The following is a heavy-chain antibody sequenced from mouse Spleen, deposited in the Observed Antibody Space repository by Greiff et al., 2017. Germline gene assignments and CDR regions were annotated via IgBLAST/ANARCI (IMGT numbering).Heavy chain of an antibody. V-gene: IGHV3-2*02. J-gene: IGHJ4*01. D-gene: IGHD2-1*01. CDR2: ISYSGST. CDR1: GYSITSDYA. CDR3: SSWELRRAMDY. Sequence: EVQLQQSGPGLVKPSQSLSLTCTVTGYSITSDYAWYWIRPFPGNILEWLGYISYSGSTSYNPSLKSRISITRDTSKNQFFLQLNSVTTEDTATYDCSSWELRRAMDYWGQGTTVTVSS.